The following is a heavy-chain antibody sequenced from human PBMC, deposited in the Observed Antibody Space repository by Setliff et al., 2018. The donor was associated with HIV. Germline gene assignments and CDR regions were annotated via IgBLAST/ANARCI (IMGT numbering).Heavy chain of an antibody. V-gene: IGHV1-69*05. CDR2: IIPIFGTA. J-gene: IGHJ6*03. CDR1: GDTLSSYA. CDR3: ARGYPSSPYYYYMDV. Sequence: SVKVSCKTSGDTLSSYAITWVRQAPGQGLEWMGRIIPIFGTADYAQKFQGRVTMTRDTSTSTVYTELSSLRSEDTAVYNCARGYPSSPYYYYMDVWGKGTTVTVSS. D-gene: IGHD5-12*01.